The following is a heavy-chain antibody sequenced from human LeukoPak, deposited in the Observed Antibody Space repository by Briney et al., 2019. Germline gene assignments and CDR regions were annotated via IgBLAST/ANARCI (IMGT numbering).Heavy chain of an antibody. Sequence: PGGSLRLSCAASGSTFSSHVMHWVRQAPGKGLEWVAVISSDGSSKYYADSVKGRFTISRDNSKNTLYLQMKSLRAEDTAVYYCAREGTTXVVALDYWGQGTLVTVSS. V-gene: IGHV3-30-3*01. CDR3: AREGTTXVVALDY. D-gene: IGHD3-22*01. J-gene: IGHJ4*02. CDR1: GSTFSSHV. CDR2: ISSDGSSK.